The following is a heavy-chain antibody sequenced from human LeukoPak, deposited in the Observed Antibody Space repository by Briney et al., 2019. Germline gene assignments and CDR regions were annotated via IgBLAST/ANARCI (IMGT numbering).Heavy chain of an antibody. CDR1: EFTFSSYS. CDR2: IYSGGST. J-gene: IGHJ4*02. D-gene: IGHD3-10*01. Sequence: GGSLRLSCAASEFTFSSYSMNWVRQAPGKGLEWVSVIYSGGSTYYADSVKGRFTISRDNSKNTLYLQMNSLRAEDTAVYYCARGTNYYGSGSYYLLVDYWGQGTLVTVSS. CDR3: ARGTNYYGSGSYYLLVDY. V-gene: IGHV3-53*01.